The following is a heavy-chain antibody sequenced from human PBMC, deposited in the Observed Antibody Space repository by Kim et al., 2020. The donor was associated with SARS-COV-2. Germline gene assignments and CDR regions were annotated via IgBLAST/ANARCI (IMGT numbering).Heavy chain of an antibody. J-gene: IGHJ4*02. D-gene: IGHD5-18*01. CDR1: GFTFSSYG. V-gene: IGHV3-30*18. CDR2: ISYDGSNK. CDR3: AKGRGHSYGYFDY. Sequence: GGSLRLSCAASGFTFSSYGMHWVRQAPGKGLEWVAVISYDGSNKYYADSVKGRFTISRDNSKNTLYLQMNSLRAEDTAVYYCAKGRGHSYGYFDYWGQGT.